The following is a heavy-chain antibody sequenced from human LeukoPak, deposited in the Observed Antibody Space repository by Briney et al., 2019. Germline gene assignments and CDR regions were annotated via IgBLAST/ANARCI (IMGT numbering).Heavy chain of an antibody. J-gene: IGHJ4*02. V-gene: IGHV1-18*01. Sequence: ASVKVSCKASGYTFTSYGISWVRQAPGQGLEWMGWISAYNGNTNYAQKLQGRVTMTTDTSTSTAYMELRSLRSDDTAVYYRARDGIAAAGTHSGNFDYWGQGTLVTVSS. CDR3: ARDGIAAAGTHSGNFDY. D-gene: IGHD6-13*01. CDR1: GYTFTSYG. CDR2: ISAYNGNT.